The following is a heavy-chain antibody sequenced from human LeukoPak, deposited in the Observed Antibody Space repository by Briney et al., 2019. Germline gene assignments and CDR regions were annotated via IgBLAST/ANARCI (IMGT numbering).Heavy chain of an antibody. CDR1: GYTFTVYY. V-gene: IGHV1-2*02. D-gene: IGHD3-22*01. CDR3: ARGPTAYYYDSSGYSGDY. Sequence: ASVKVSFKASGYTFTVYYMHWVRQAPGQGLEWMGWINPNSGGTNYAQKFQGRVTMTRDTSISTAYMELSRLRSDDTAVYYCARGPTAYYYDSSGYSGDYWGQGTLVTVSS. CDR2: INPNSGGT. J-gene: IGHJ4*02.